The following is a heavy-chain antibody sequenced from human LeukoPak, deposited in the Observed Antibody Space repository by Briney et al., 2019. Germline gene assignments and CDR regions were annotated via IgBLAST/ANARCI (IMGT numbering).Heavy chain of an antibody. Sequence: PGGSLRLSCAASGFTFSISAMSWVRQAPGKGLEWVSGISDSGGSTFYADSVKGRFTISRDNAKNSLYLQMNSLRAEDTAVYYCARDWKGLLPGSYYLYFDYWGQGTLVTVSS. V-gene: IGHV3-23*01. CDR3: ARDWKGLLPGSYYLYFDY. CDR1: GFTFSISA. D-gene: IGHD3-10*01. CDR2: ISDSGGST. J-gene: IGHJ4*02.